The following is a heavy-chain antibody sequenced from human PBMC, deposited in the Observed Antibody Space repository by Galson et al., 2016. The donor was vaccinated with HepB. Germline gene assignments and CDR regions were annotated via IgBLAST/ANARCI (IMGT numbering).Heavy chain of an antibody. CDR3: ARARDHSTGGRLFDP. D-gene: IGHD6-6*01. Sequence: SETLSLTCTVSGGSISSTTDYWGWIRQSPGKGPEWIGSISYRGSTSYSPSLRRRVSISVDTSQNQVSLNLTSVTAAATAVYSCARARDHSTGGRLFDPWGRGTLVIVSA. CDR1: GGSISSTTDY. J-gene: IGHJ5*02. V-gene: IGHV4-39*07. CDR2: ISYRGST.